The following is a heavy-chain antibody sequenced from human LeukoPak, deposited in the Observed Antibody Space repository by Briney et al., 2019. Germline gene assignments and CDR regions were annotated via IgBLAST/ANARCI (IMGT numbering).Heavy chain of an antibody. CDR3: ARDTDSSGYGNWLDP. D-gene: IGHD3-22*01. J-gene: IGHJ5*02. Sequence: SETLSLTCTVSGASISSGDYYWSWIRQPPGEGLEWIGYIYYSGSTYYNPSLKSRVTISVDTSKNQFSLKLNSVTAADTAVYYCARDTDSSGYGNWLDPWGQGTLVTVSS. V-gene: IGHV4-30-4*01. CDR2: IYYSGST. CDR1: GASISSGDYY.